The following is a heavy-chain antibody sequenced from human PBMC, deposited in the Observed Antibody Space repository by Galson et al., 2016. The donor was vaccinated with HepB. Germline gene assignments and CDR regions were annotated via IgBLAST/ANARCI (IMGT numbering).Heavy chain of an antibody. D-gene: IGHD6-13*01. CDR1: GFSLSTGGEG. V-gene: IGHV2-5*02. CDR3: AHRRGGSSPNFDH. Sequence: PALVKPTQTLTLTCTFSGFSLSTGGEGVGWIRQPPGKALEWLALIYWDGDKRYSPSLRSRLTITKDTSKNAVVLTMTNMDPGDTGTYFCAHRRGGSSPNFDHWGQGILVIVSP. CDR2: IYWDGDK. J-gene: IGHJ4*02.